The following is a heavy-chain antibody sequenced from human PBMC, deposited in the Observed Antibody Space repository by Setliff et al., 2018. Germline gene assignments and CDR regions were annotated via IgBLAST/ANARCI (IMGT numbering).Heavy chain of an antibody. J-gene: IGHJ5*02. V-gene: IGHV1-2*02. CDR3: ARVAIMGPPS. Sequence: GASVKVSCKASGYAVTGYHIHWVRQAPGQGPEWMGWIHPNTGGTNYAQKFQGRVTMTRDTSITTAYMELSSLRSDDTAVYYCARVAIMGPPSWGQGTLVTVSS. CDR2: IHPNTGGT. D-gene: IGHD3-16*01. CDR1: GYAVTGYH.